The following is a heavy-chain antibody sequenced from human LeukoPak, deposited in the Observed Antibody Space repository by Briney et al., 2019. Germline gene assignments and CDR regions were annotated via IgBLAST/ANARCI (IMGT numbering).Heavy chain of an antibody. D-gene: IGHD2-21*02. CDR3: AKDNEAYRGGDCYWV. Sequence: SETLSLTCTVSGGSISSYYWSWIRQPAGKGLEWIGRIYTSGSTNYNPSLKSRVTMSVDTSKNQFSLKLSSVTAADTAVYYCAKDNEAYRGGDCYWVWGQGTLVTVSS. CDR1: GGSISSYY. J-gene: IGHJ4*02. V-gene: IGHV4-4*07. CDR2: IYTSGST.